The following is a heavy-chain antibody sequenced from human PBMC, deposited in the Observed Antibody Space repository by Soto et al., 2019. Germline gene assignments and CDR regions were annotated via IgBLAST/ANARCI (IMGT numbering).Heavy chain of an antibody. D-gene: IGHD2-15*01. CDR3: ARLDCSGGSCYSYYYYYMDV. V-gene: IGHV4-59*08. CDR2: IYYSGST. Sequence: SETLSLTCTVSGGSIRSDYRSWIRQPPGKGLEWIGYIYYSGSTNYNPSLKSRVTISVDTSKNQFSLKLSSVTAADTAVYYCARLDCSGGSCYSYYYYYMDVWGKGTTVT. CDR1: GGSIRSDY. J-gene: IGHJ6*03.